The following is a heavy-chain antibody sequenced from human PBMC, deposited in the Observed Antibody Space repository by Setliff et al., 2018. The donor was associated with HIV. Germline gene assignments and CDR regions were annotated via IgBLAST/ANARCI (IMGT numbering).Heavy chain of an antibody. V-gene: IGHV4-39*01. CDR2: IYYSGST. CDR3: ASLTTDRFLEWLFVY. CDR1: GGSISSSSYY. D-gene: IGHD3-3*01. J-gene: IGHJ4*02. Sequence: TSETLSLTCTVSGGSISSSSYYWGWIRQPPGKGLEWIGSIYYSGSTYYNPSPKTRVTISVDTSKNQFSLKLSSVTAADTAVYYCASLTTDRFLEWLFVYWGQGTLVTVSS.